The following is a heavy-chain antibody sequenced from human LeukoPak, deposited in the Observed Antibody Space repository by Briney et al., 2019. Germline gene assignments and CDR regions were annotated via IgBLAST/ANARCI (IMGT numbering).Heavy chain of an antibody. V-gene: IGHV4-34*01. CDR1: GGSFSDYY. CDR3: ARGRFSVYYFDY. CDR2: IIHSGAT. D-gene: IGHD3-3*02. J-gene: IGHJ4*02. Sequence: PSETLSLTCGASGGSFSDYYWSWIRQPPGKGLEWLGEIIHSGATSSNPSLKSRVTISMDPSKNQFSLKLSSVTAADTAVYYCARGRFSVYYFDYWGQGSLVTVSS.